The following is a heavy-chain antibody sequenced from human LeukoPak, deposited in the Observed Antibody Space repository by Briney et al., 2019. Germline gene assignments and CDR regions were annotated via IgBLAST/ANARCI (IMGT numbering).Heavy chain of an antibody. CDR1: GGSISSYY. J-gene: IGHJ4*02. CDR3: ARAVPAAIQAKRYYFDY. CDR2: IYTSGST. D-gene: IGHD2-2*02. Sequence: SETLSLTCTVSGGSISSYYWSWIRQPPGKGLQWIGYIYTSGSTNYNPSLKSRVTISVDTSKNQFSLKPSSVTAADTAVYYCARAVPAAIQAKRYYFDYWGQGTLVTVSS. V-gene: IGHV4-4*09.